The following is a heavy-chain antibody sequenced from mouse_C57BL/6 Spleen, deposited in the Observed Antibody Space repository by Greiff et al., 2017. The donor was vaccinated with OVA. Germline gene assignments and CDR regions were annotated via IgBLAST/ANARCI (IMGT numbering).Heavy chain of an antibody. CDR3: ARLNYGSSYEWYCDV. Sequence: VKLVESGPGLVAPSQSLSITCTVSGFSLTSYAISWVRQPPGKGLEWLGVIWTGGGTNYNSALKSRLSISKDNSKSQVFLKMNSLQTDDTARYYCARLNYGSSYEWYCDVWGTGTTVTVSS. J-gene: IGHJ1*03. D-gene: IGHD1-1*01. CDR1: GFSLTSYA. V-gene: IGHV2-9-1*01. CDR2: IWTGGGT.